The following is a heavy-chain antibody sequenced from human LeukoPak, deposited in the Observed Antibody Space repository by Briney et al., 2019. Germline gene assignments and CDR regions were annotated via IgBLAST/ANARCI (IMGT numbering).Heavy chain of an antibody. Sequence: PSETLSLTCAVYGGSFSGYYWSWIRQTPGKGLEWIGEINHSGSTNYNPSLKSRVTISVDTSKNQFSLKQSAVTAADTAVYYCARIFYDSSGYTYYYYYYMDVWGKGTTVTISS. CDR2: INHSGST. CDR1: GGSFSGYY. V-gene: IGHV4-34*01. CDR3: ARIFYDSSGYTYYYYYYMDV. D-gene: IGHD3-22*01. J-gene: IGHJ6*03.